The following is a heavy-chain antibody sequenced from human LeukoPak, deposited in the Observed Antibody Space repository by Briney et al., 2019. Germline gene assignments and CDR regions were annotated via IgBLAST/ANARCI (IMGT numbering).Heavy chain of an antibody. CDR3: AYQRRSSSWEGLWNAFDI. CDR1: GFTVSSNY. J-gene: IGHJ3*02. D-gene: IGHD6-13*01. V-gene: IGHV3-53*01. CDR2: IYSGGST. Sequence: PGGSLRLSCAASGFTVSSNYMSWVRQAPGKGLEWVSVIYSGGSTYYADSVKGRFTISRDNSKNTLYLQMNSLRAEDTAVYYCAYQRRSSSWEGLWNAFDIWGQGTMVTVSS.